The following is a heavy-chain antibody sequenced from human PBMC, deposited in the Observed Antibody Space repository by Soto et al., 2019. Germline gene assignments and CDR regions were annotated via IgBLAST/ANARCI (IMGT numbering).Heavy chain of an antibody. CDR3: ARGWGRWLQKGFFDY. Sequence: QLQLQESGSGLVKPSQTLSLTCAVSGGSISSGGYSWSWIRQPPGKGLEWIGYIYHSGSTYYNPSLKCRVTISVDRSKNQFSLKLSSVTAADTAVYYCARGWGRWLQKGFFDYWGQGTLVTVSS. CDR2: IYHSGST. D-gene: IGHD5-12*01. J-gene: IGHJ4*02. V-gene: IGHV4-30-2*01. CDR1: GGSISSGGYS.